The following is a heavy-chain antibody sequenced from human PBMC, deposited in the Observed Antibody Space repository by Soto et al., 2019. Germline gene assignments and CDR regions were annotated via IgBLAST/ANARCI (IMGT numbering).Heavy chain of an antibody. V-gene: IGHV4-59*01. CDR1: GGSISSYY. CDR3: ARVRSSSSTKNYFDY. D-gene: IGHD6-6*01. J-gene: IGHJ4*02. Sequence: QVQLQESGPGLVKPSETLSLTCTVSGGSISSYYWSWIRQPPGKGLEWIGDIYYSGSTNYNPSLKSRVTISVDTSKNQFSLKLSSVTAADTAVYYCARVRSSSSTKNYFDYWGQGTLVTVSS. CDR2: IYYSGST.